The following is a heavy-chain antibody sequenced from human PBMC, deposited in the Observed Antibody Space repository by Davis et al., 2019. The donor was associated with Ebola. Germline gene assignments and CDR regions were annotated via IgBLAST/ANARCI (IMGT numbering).Heavy chain of an antibody. J-gene: IGHJ4*02. D-gene: IGHD3-22*01. V-gene: IGHV3-48*02. CDR1: GFTFRSYS. CDR3: AREGGYFEYYFDY. CDR2: ISSSSSTI. Sequence: LSLTCAASGFTFRSYSMNWVRQAPGKGLEWVSYISSSSSTIYYADSVKGRFTISRDNAKNSLYLQMNSLRDEDTAVYYCAREGGYFEYYFDYWGQGTLVTVSS.